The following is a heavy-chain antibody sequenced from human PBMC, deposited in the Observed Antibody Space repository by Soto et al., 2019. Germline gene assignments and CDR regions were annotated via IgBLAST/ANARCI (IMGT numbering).Heavy chain of an antibody. J-gene: IGHJ4*02. CDR1: GFTFSDYY. D-gene: IGHD3-3*01. CDR2: ISSSGSTI. Sequence: GSLRFSCAASGFTFSDYYMSWIRQAPGKGLEWVSYISSSGSTIYDADSVKGRFTISRDNAKNSLYLQMNSLRAEDTAVYYCARLYDFWSGYQFDYWGQGTLVTVSS. V-gene: IGHV3-11*01. CDR3: ARLYDFWSGYQFDY.